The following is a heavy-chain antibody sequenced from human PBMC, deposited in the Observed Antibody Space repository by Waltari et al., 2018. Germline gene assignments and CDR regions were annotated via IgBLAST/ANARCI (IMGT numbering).Heavy chain of an antibody. CDR2: ISWDGGST. V-gene: IGHV3-43*01. CDR1: GFTFDDYT. J-gene: IGHJ4*02. Sequence: EVQLVESGGVVVQPGGSLRLSCAASGFTFDDYTMHWVRQAPGKGLEWVSLISWDGGSTYYADSVKGRLTISRDNSKNSLYLQMNSLRTEDTALYYCAKATYSSSWTFDYWGQGTLVTVSS. CDR3: AKATYSSSWTFDY. D-gene: IGHD6-13*01.